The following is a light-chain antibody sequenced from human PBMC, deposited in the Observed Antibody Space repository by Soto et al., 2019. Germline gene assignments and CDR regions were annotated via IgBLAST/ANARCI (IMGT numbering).Light chain of an antibody. J-gene: IGKJ4*01. Sequence: DIQMTQSPSTLSASVGDRVTITCRASQSISSWLAWYQQKPGKAPKRLIFTASNLQNGVPSRFSGSASGTEFTLTISSLQPEDFATYYCLQHNSYPLTFGGGTKVDIK. CDR1: QSISSW. V-gene: IGKV1-5*01. CDR2: TAS. CDR3: LQHNSYPLT.